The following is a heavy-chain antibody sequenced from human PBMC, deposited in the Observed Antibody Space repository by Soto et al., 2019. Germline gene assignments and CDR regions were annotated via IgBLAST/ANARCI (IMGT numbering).Heavy chain of an antibody. Sequence: PSETLSLTCTVSGGSVSSGSYYWSWIRQPPGKGLEWIGYIYYSGSTNYNPSLKSRVTISVDTSKNQFSLKLSSVTAADTAVYYCARDDSRYYDSSGYYYGFVYWGQGTLVTVSS. J-gene: IGHJ4*02. D-gene: IGHD3-22*01. V-gene: IGHV4-61*01. CDR2: IYYSGST. CDR1: GGSVSSGSYY. CDR3: ARDDSRYYDSSGYYYGFVY.